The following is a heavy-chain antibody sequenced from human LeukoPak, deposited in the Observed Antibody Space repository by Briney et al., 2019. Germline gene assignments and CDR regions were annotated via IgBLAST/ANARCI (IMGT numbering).Heavy chain of an antibody. CDR3: ARVPGY. Sequence: SETLSLTCTVSGGSISSGSYYWSWIRQPAGKGLEWIGRIYTSGSTNYNPSLKSRVTISVDTSKNQFSLKLSSVTAADTAVYYCARVPGYWGQGTLVTVSS. J-gene: IGHJ4*02. CDR1: GGSISSGSYY. CDR2: IYTSGST. V-gene: IGHV4-61*02.